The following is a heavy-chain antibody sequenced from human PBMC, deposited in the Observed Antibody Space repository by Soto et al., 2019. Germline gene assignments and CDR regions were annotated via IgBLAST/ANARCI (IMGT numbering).Heavy chain of an antibody. D-gene: IGHD3-3*01. J-gene: IGHJ3*02. Sequence: SVKVSCKASGYTFTSYEINWVRQATGQVIERKGWVNPNRGNKGYAQNIQGRVNMTRNTSISTAYMELSSLRSEDTAVYYCARGFYDFWSGYHEGPGFDIWGQGTMVTVS. CDR2: VNPNRGNK. CDR3: ARGFYDFWSGYHEGPGFDI. V-gene: IGHV1-8*01. CDR1: GYTFTSYE.